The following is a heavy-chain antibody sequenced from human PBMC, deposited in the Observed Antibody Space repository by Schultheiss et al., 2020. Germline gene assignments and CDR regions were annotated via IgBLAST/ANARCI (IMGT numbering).Heavy chain of an antibody. V-gene: IGHV3-21*01. CDR3: ARGAYAGYDSGNFYGMDV. CDR1: GFTFKTYG. D-gene: IGHD5-12*01. Sequence: GESLKISCVSSGFTFKTYGLHWVRQAPGKGLEWVSFISSSASYIFYADSVKGRFTISRDNAKNSLFLQMDRLRAEDTAVYYCARGAYAGYDSGNFYGMDVWGQGTTVTVSS. J-gene: IGHJ6*02. CDR2: ISSSASYI.